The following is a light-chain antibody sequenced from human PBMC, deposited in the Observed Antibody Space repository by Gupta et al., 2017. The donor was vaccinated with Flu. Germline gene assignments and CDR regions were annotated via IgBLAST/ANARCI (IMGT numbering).Light chain of an antibody. CDR3: QQFGS. Sequence: LTQSPGTLSLSPGERATLSCRASQSVSSYLAGDQQKPGQAPRLLIYATSSRATGVQDRFSGSGSGTDFTLTISRLEPEDFAVYYGQQFGSFGQGTKVEIK. V-gene: IGKV3-20*01. J-gene: IGKJ1*01. CDR2: ATS. CDR1: QSVSSY.